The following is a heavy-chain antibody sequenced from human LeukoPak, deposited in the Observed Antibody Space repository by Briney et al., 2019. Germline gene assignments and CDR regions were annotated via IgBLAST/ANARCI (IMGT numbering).Heavy chain of an antibody. J-gene: IGHJ3*02. Sequence: QSGGSLRLSCAASGFTFHHYSMHWVRQPPGKGLEWVSLISWDGGITYYADSVRGRFTISRDNSKNSLSLEMNSLRAEDTAVYYCARVRVRSSSWQIDAFDIWGQGTMVTVSS. CDR3: ARVRVRSSSWQIDAFDI. V-gene: IGHV3-43*01. D-gene: IGHD6-13*01. CDR1: GFTFHHYS. CDR2: ISWDGGIT.